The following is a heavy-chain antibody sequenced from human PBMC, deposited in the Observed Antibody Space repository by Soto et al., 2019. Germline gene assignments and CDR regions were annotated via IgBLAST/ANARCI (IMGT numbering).Heavy chain of an antibody. J-gene: IGHJ5*02. D-gene: IGHD6-6*01. CDR3: ARQIAARRGYWFDP. V-gene: IGHV4-59*08. Sequence: ASETLSLTCTVSGGSISSYYWSWIRQPPGKGLEWIGYIYYSGSTNYNPSLKSRVTISVDTSKNQFSLKLSSVTAAGTAVYYCARQIAARRGYWFDPWGQGTLVTVSS. CDR2: IYYSGST. CDR1: GGSISSYY.